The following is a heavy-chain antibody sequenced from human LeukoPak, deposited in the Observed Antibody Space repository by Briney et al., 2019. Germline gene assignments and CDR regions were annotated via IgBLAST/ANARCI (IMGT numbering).Heavy chain of an antibody. CDR2: INPNTGKA. J-gene: IGHJ4*02. CDR1: GYTFTRYD. V-gene: IGHV1-8*03. D-gene: IGHD3-3*01. CDR3: AKHYETTFDY. Sequence: ASVKVSCKASGYTFTRYDINWMRQATGQEPEWMGYINPNTGKAGYAQEFQGRVTITRDTSIYMELSSLRSEDTAVYYCAKHYETTFDYWGQGTLVTVSS.